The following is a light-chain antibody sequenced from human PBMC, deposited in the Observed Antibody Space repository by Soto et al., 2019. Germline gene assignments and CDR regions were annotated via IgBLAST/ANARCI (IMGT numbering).Light chain of an antibody. CDR1: QSISSW. J-gene: IGKJ1*01. CDR2: DAS. V-gene: IGKV1-5*01. CDR3: QPYNSYPRT. Sequence: DIQMTQSPSTLSASVGDRVTITCRASQSISSWLAWYQQKPGKAPKLLIYDASSLESGVPSRFSGRGSGKEFTLTISSLQPDDFATYYCQPYNSYPRTFGQGTKGEIK.